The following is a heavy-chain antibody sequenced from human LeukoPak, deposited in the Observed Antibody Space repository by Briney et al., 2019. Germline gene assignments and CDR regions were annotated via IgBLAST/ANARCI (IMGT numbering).Heavy chain of an antibody. V-gene: IGHV4-59*08. CDR2: IYYSGST. D-gene: IGHD3-10*01. CDR1: GGSISSYY. Sequence: PETPALTCTVSGGSISSYYWSWIRQPPGKGLEWLGYIYYSGSTNYHPSLNSRVTISVDTSKNQFSLMLSSVTAADTAVYYCARTYYYGSGSYYPHAWGQKTLVTVSS. J-gene: IGHJ5*02. CDR3: ARTYYYGSGSYYPHA.